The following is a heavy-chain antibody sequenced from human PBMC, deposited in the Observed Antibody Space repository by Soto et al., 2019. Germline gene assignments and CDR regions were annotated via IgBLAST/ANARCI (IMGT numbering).Heavy chain of an antibody. CDR2: ISYDGSNK. CDR3: ARVERVKSKRYSSSWYNPGDY. Sequence: QVQLVESGGGVVQPGRSLRLCCAASGFTFSSYAMHWVRQAPGKGLEWVAVISYDGSNKYYADSVKGRFTISRDNSKNTLYLQMNSLRAEDTAVYYCARVERVKSKRYSSSWYNPGDYWGQGTLVTVSS. CDR1: GFTFSSYA. D-gene: IGHD6-13*01. J-gene: IGHJ4*02. V-gene: IGHV3-30-3*01.